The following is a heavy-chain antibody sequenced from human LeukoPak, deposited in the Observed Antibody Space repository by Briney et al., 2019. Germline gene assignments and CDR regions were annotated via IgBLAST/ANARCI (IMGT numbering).Heavy chain of an antibody. Sequence: QPGRSLRLSCAASGFTFSSYGMHWVRQAPGKGLEWVAVIWYDGSNKYYADSVKGRFTISRDNSKNTLYLQMNSLRAEDTAVYYCARDGSGSSYIDYWGQGTLVTDSS. CDR1: GFTFSSYG. CDR3: ARDGSGSSYIDY. J-gene: IGHJ4*02. CDR2: IWYDGSNK. V-gene: IGHV3-33*01. D-gene: IGHD3-10*01.